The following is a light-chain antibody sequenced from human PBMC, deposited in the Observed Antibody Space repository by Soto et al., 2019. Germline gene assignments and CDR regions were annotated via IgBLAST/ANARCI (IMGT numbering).Light chain of an antibody. CDR2: DVN. Sequence: QSVLTQPASVSGSPGQSIAISCTGTSSDVGYYNYVSWYQQHPGKAPNVMIYDVNNRPSGVPDRFSGSKSGNTASLTISGLQAEDEDDYYWRSSTSSSIYVFGTRTMVTV. J-gene: IGLJ1*01. CDR1: SSDVGYYNY. CDR3: RSSTSSSIYV. V-gene: IGLV2-14*01.